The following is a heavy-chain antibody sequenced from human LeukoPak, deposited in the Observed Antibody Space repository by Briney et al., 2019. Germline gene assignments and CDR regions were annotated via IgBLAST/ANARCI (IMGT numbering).Heavy chain of an antibody. Sequence: ASVKVSCKASGYTFTSYYMHWVRQAPGQGLEWIGIINPSGGSTSYAQKFQGRVTMTRDTSTSTVYMELSSLRSEDTAVYYCAKDVHYGSGSYDYTHYFDYWGQGTLVTVSS. CDR1: GYTFTSYY. CDR2: INPSGGST. J-gene: IGHJ4*02. V-gene: IGHV1-46*01. CDR3: AKDVHYGSGSYDYTHYFDY. D-gene: IGHD3-10*01.